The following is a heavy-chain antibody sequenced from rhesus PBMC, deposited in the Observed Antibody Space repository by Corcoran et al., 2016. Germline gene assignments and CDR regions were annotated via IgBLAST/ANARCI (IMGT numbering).Heavy chain of an antibody. J-gene: IGHJ4*01. CDR1: GYSFPNYW. D-gene: IGHD1-44*01. CDR2: IFPGGADT. Sequence: EVQLVQSGAEVKSPGASLRISCKTSGYSFPNYWISWDRQMPGKGLVWMGIIFPGGADTRYSPAFQGQVTISADKSSNTAYLQWSSLKASDTATYYCATMYSGNSNYFDYWGQGVLVTVSS. V-gene: IGHV5-43*01. CDR3: ATMYSGNSNYFDY.